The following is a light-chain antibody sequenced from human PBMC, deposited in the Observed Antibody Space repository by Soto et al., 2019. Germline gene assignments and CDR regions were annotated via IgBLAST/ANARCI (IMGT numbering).Light chain of an antibody. V-gene: IGKV3-15*01. CDR2: DAS. Sequence: PGTQTLHQWVRETLYCWASQTVDRCLAWYQQKPGQAPRLLIYDASTRPTGIPARFSGSGSGTEFTLTISSLQSEDLAVYYCQQYNAWPSTFGQGTQLDIK. CDR3: QQYNAWPST. J-gene: IGKJ5*01. CDR1: QTVDRC.